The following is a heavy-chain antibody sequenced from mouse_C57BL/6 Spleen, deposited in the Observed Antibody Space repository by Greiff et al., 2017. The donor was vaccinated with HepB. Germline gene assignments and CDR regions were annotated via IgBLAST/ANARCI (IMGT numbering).Heavy chain of an antibody. Sequence: EVQRVESGGGLVKPGGSLKLSCAASGFTFSSYAMSWVRQTPEKRLEWVATISDGGSYTYYPDNVKGRFTISRDNAKNNLYLQMSHLKSEDTAMYYCTSLGGYDYDGLAYWGQGTLVTVSA. CDR1: GFTFSSYA. CDR2: ISDGGSYT. D-gene: IGHD2-4*01. V-gene: IGHV5-4*01. J-gene: IGHJ3*01. CDR3: TSLGGYDYDGLAY.